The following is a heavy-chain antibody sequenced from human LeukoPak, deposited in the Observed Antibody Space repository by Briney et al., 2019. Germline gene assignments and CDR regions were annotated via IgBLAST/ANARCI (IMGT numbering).Heavy chain of an antibody. CDR2: IYSGGST. J-gene: IGHJ4*02. D-gene: IGHD6-13*01. CDR1: GFTVSSNY. CDR3: ARSYSSSWLVDY. Sequence: HPGGSLRLSCAASGFTVSSNYMSWVRQAPGKGLEWVSVIYSGGSTYYADSVKGRFTISRDNSKNTLYLQMNGLRAEDTAVYYCARSYSSSWLVDYWGQGTLVTVSS. V-gene: IGHV3-66*01.